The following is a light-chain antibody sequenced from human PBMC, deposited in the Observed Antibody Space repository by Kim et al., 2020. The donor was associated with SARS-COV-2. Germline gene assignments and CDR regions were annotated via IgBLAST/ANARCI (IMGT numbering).Light chain of an antibody. Sequence: DVQMTQSPSTLSASVGDSVTIICRVTENIGNGLAWYQQKPGKAPNLLIYDASNLKSGVPSRFSGSGSGTEFSLIINTLQPEDFAVYYCQEYDSYPWTFGPGTKVDIK. CDR2: DAS. CDR3: QEYDSYPWT. J-gene: IGKJ1*01. V-gene: IGKV1-5*02. CDR1: ENIGNG.